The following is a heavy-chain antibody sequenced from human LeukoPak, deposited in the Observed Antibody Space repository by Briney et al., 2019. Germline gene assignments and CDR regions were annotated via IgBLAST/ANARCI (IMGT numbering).Heavy chain of an antibody. Sequence: PSETPSLTCTVSGGSISSYYWSWIRQPPGKGLEWIGYIYYSGSTNYNPSLKSRVTISVDTSKNQFSLKLSSVTAADTAVYYCARAVLRRHYYGSGSYFDYWGQGTLVTVSS. CDR1: GGSISSYY. CDR3: ARAVLRRHYYGSGSYFDY. J-gene: IGHJ4*02. D-gene: IGHD3-10*01. V-gene: IGHV4-59*01. CDR2: IYYSGST.